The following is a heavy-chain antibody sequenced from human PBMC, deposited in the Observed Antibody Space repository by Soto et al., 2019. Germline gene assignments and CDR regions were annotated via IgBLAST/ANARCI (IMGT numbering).Heavy chain of an antibody. J-gene: IGHJ4*02. V-gene: IGHV3-33*01. CDR3: ARGSPRNTDFDY. Sequence: GGSLRLSCAASGFTFSSYGMHWVRQAPGKGLEWVAVIWYDGSNKYYADSVKGRFTISRDNSKNTLYLQMNSLRAEDTAVYYCARGSPRNTDFDYWGQGTLVTVSS. CDR2: IWYDGSNK. CDR1: GFTFSSYG. D-gene: IGHD1-1*01.